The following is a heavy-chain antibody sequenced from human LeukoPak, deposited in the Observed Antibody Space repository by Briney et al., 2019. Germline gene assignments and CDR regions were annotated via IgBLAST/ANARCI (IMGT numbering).Heavy chain of an antibody. CDR1: GFTFDDYG. V-gene: IGHV3-20*04. J-gene: IGHJ6*03. CDR3: ARDPDCSGGSCLRPYYYYYMDV. CDR2: INWNGGST. D-gene: IGHD2-15*01. Sequence: GGSLRLSCAASGFTFDDYGMSWVRQAPGKGLEWVSGINWNGGSTGYADSVKGRFTISRDNAKNSLYLQMNSLRAEDKALYYCARDPDCSGGSCLRPYYYYYMDVWGKGTTVTVAS.